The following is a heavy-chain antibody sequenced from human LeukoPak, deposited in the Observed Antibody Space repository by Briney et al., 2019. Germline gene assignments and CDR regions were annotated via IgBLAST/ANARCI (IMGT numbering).Heavy chain of an antibody. CDR1: GYTFTGYY. CDR3: ARAYYDFWSGLPVDY. V-gene: IGHV1-2*02. CDR2: INPNSGGT. D-gene: IGHD3-3*01. J-gene: IGHJ4*02. Sequence: ASVKLSCKASGYTFTGYYMHWVRQAPGQGLGWMGWINPNSGGTNYAQKFQGRVTMTRDTSITTAYMELSRLRSDDTAVCYCARAYYDFWSGLPVDYWGQGTLVTVSS.